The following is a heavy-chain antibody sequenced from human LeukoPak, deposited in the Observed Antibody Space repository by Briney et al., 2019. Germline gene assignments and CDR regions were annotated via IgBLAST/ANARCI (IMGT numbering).Heavy chain of an antibody. CDR1: GFTFSSYG. CDR3: AKEIYIGVVTAIRVVYGMDV. V-gene: IGHV3-30*18. D-gene: IGHD2-21*02. J-gene: IGHJ6*02. Sequence: GGSLRLSCAASGFTFSSYGMHWVRQAPGKGQEWVAVISYDGSNKYYADSVKGRFTISRDNSKNTLYLQMNSLRAEDTAVYYCAKEIYIGVVTAIRVVYGMDVWGQGTTVTVSS. CDR2: ISYDGSNK.